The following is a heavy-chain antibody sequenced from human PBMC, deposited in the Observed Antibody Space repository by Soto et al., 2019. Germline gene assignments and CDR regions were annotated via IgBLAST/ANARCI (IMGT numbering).Heavy chain of an antibody. D-gene: IGHD1-7*01. CDR2: FDPEDGET. CDR3: ATDYLGITGTTIVDY. V-gene: IGHV1-24*01. Sequence: ASVKVSCKVSGYTLTELSMHWVRQAPGKGLEWMGGFDPEDGETIYAQKFQGRVTMTEDTSTDTAYMELSSLRSEDTAVYYCATDYLGITGTTIVDYWGQGTLVTVSS. CDR1: GYTLTELS. J-gene: IGHJ4*02.